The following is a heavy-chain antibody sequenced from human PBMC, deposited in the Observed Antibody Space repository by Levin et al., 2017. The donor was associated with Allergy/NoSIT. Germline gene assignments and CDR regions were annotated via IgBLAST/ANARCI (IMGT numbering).Heavy chain of an antibody. V-gene: IGHV3-23*01. Sequence: PGGSLRLSCTASGFTFSTYDMSWVRQAPGKGLEWVSGISGSGDRTYYADSVKGRFTTSRDNSKSTLYLQMKSPRAEDTAVYYCARRSKSYNDYWGQGTLVTVSS. CDR2: ISGSGDRT. J-gene: IGHJ4*02. D-gene: IGHD1-26*01. CDR1: GFTFSTYD. CDR3: ARRSKSYNDY.